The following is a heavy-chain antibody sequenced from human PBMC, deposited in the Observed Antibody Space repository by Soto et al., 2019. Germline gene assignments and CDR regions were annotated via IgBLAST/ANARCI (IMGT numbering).Heavy chain of an antibody. CDR1: GGSISSDNW. V-gene: IGHV4-4*02. CDR2: IYHSGGS. Sequence: QVQLQESGTGLVKPSGTLSLTCSVSGGSISSDNWWSWVRQPPGKGLEWIGEIYHSGGSHYNPSLKSRVTISVDKSKNLISLELSSVTAADTAVYFCARHGGFSFDSWGQGTLVTVSS. J-gene: IGHJ4*02. CDR3: ARHGGFSFDS. D-gene: IGHD3-3*01.